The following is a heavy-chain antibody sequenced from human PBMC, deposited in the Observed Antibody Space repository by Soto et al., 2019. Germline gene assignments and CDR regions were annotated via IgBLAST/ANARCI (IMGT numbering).Heavy chain of an antibody. Sequence: PGGSLRLSCVASGFTFSNYGMHWVRQAPGKGLEWVAVISYDGSNKYYADSVKGRFTISRDNSKNTLYLQMTSLRTEDTALYYCAKLDEGGLQYAYYAMDAWGQGTTVTVSS. J-gene: IGHJ6*02. CDR1: GFTFSNYG. CDR2: ISYDGSNK. CDR3: AKLDEGGLQYAYYAMDA. D-gene: IGHD2-15*01. V-gene: IGHV3-30*18.